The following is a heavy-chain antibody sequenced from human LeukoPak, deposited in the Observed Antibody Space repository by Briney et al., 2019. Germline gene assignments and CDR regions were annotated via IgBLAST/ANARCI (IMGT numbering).Heavy chain of an antibody. J-gene: IGHJ4*02. Sequence: GGSLRLSCAASGFTFSSYSMNWVRQAPGKGLEWVSSISSSSSYIYYADSVKGRFTISRDNSKNTLNLQMNSLRAEDTAVYYCANSRYSSSWYLLHYWGQGTLVTVSS. D-gene: IGHD6-13*01. CDR2: ISSSSSYI. CDR3: ANSRYSSSWYLLHY. CDR1: GFTFSSYS. V-gene: IGHV3-21*04.